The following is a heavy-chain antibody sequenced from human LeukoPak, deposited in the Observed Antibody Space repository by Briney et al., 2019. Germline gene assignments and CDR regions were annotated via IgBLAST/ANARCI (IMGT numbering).Heavy chain of an antibody. J-gene: IGHJ4*02. V-gene: IGHV3-11*01. CDR2: ISSSGSTI. CDR3: ARDLMIAEVHY. D-gene: IGHD3-22*01. CDR1: GFTSSDYY. Sequence: GGSLRLSCAASGFTSSDYYMSWIRQAPGKGLEWVSYISSSGSTIYYADSVKGRFTISRDNAKNSLYLQMNSLRAEDTAVYYCARDLMIAEVHYWGQGTLVTVSS.